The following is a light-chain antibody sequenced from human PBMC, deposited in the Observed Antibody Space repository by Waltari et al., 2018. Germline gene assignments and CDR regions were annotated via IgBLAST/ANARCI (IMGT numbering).Light chain of an antibody. Sequence: EIAMTQSPATLSVSPGERATPSCRASHRVSSNLAWYQQKPGQAPRLFIYCASSRSTGIPSRFSGSGSCTEFTLTICSLQSEDFAVYYCQQYNNWPPSWTFGQGTKVEIK. J-gene: IGKJ1*01. V-gene: IGKV3-15*01. CDR1: HRVSSN. CDR3: QQYNNWPPSWT. CDR2: CAS.